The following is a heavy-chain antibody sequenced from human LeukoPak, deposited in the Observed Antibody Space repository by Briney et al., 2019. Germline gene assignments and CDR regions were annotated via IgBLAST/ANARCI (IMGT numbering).Heavy chain of an antibody. Sequence: GGSLRLSCAASGFTFNDYWMTWVRQAPGKGLVWVAHIKQDGSEKYYVDSLKGRFTISRDNAKNSLFLQMNSLRAEDTAVYYCVRDCSSASLSSGCYYAMDVWGKGTTVTVSS. J-gene: IGHJ6*04. V-gene: IGHV3-7*03. D-gene: IGHD2-2*01. CDR3: VRDCSSASLSSGCYYAMDV. CDR1: GFTFNDYW. CDR2: IKQDGSEK.